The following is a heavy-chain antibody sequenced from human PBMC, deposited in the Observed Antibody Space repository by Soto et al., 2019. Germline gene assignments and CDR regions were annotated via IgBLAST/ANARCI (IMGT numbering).Heavy chain of an antibody. J-gene: IGHJ4*02. CDR1: GFTFSSYW. Sequence: EVQLVESGGGLVQPGGSLRLSCAASGFTFSSYWMSWVRQAPGKGLEWVANIKQDGSEKYYVDSVKGRFTISRDNAKNSLYLQMNSVRAEDTAVYYCARDYDLWSFPSHIFDFLGQGTLVTVSS. V-gene: IGHV3-7*01. CDR3: ARDYDLWSFPSHIFDF. CDR2: IKQDGSEK. D-gene: IGHD3-3*01.